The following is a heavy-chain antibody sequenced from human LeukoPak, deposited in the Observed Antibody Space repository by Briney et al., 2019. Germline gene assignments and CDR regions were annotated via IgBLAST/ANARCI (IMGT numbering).Heavy chain of an antibody. J-gene: IGHJ4*02. D-gene: IGHD3-22*01. Sequence: GESLKISCKGSGYSFTKYWIVWVRQMPGKSLEWMGIIYLGDSDTRYNPSFQGQVTISADKSVSTAYLQWSIVKASDNARYYCARLVKDISDLYYPHCHFWGQGTLVTLSS. CDR1: GYSFTKYW. V-gene: IGHV5-51*01. CDR3: ARLVKDISDLYYPHCHF. CDR2: IYLGDSDT.